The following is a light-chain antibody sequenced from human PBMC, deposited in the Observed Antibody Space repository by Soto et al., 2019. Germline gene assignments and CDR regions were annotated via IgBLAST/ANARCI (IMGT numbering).Light chain of an antibody. J-gene: IGLJ2*01. V-gene: IGLV7-43*01. Sequence: QTVVTQEPSLTVSPGGTVTLTCASSTGAVTSGYYPNWVQQKPGQTPRALIYSTDNKHSWTPARFSGSLLGGKAALTLPGAQPEDEAEYYCLLYFGGYVVFGGGTKLTVL. CDR2: STD. CDR1: TGAVTSGYY. CDR3: LLYFGGYVV.